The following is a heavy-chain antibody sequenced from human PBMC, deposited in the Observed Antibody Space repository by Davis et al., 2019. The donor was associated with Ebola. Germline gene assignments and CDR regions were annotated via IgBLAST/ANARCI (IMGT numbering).Heavy chain of an antibody. V-gene: IGHV3-30*02. D-gene: IGHD2-8*01. Sequence: GESLKISCAASGFTFSDYYMSWIRQAPGKGLEWVAFIRYDGSNKYYADSVKGRFTISRDNSKNTLYLQMNSLRAEDTAVYYCAKYCTNGVCPFDYWGQGTTVTVSS. CDR1: GFTFSDYY. CDR2: IRYDGSNK. CDR3: AKYCTNGVCPFDY. J-gene: IGHJ4*02.